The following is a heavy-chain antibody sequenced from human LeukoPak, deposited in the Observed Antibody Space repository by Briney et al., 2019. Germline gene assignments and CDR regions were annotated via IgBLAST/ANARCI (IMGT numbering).Heavy chain of an antibody. D-gene: IGHD3-3*01. J-gene: IGHJ2*01. V-gene: IGHV4-61*01. CDR1: GGSISSSNHY. CDR2: IYYSGST. Sequence: PSETLSLTCTLPGGSISSSNHYWGWIRQPPGKGLEWIGYIYYSGSTNYNPSLKSRVTISVDTSKNQFSLKLSSVTAADTAVYYCARDFCPRYGPDWYFDLWGRGALVTVSS. CDR3: ARDFCPRYGPDWYFDL.